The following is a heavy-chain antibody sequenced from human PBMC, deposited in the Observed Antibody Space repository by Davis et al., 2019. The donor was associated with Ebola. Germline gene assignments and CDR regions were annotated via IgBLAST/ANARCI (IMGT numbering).Heavy chain of an antibody. CDR2: IYFGGST. Sequence: MPSETLSLTCPVPGGSVSSYYWGWIRQPPGKGLEWIGNIYFGGSTKYDPSLTSRVTISVDTSKNQFSLKLTSMTSADTAVYYCARIGDYGDYGDVWGKGTTVTVAS. CDR1: GGSVSSYY. CDR3: ARIGDYGDYGDV. V-gene: IGHV4-59*02. D-gene: IGHD4-17*01. J-gene: IGHJ6*03.